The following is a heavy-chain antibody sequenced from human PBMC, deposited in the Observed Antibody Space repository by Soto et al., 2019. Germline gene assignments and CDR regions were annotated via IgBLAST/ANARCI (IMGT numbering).Heavy chain of an antibody. CDR1: GFTFSSYE. J-gene: IGHJ6*02. CDR2: LSTSGSTM. CDR3: ARENSPAGLDV. V-gene: IGHV3-48*03. Sequence: GGSLRLSCAASGFTFSSYEMNWVRHAPGKGLEWVSYLSTSGSTMYYAASVKGRFTISRDTAKNSLYLQMNSLRAEDTAVYYCARENSPAGLDVWGQGTTVTVSS. D-gene: IGHD6-13*01.